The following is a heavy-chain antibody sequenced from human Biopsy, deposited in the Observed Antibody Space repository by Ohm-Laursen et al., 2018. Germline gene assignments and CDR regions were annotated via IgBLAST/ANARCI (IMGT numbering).Heavy chain of an antibody. CDR1: GFSFNNYG. CDR2: LSDDGSIK. D-gene: IGHD3-16*01. V-gene: IGHV3-30*09. Sequence: SLRLSCTASGFSFNNYGMHWVCHGPGKGLEWVALLSDDGSIKYYADSVKGRIASSRVNSKNTEHQQKNSLRVDDTAVYYCVKERINYPPVGGYGMDVWGQGTTVTVSS. J-gene: IGHJ6*02. CDR3: VKERINYPPVGGYGMDV.